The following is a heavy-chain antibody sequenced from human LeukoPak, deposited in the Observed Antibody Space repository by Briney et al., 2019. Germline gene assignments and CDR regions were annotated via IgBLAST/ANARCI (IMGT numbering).Heavy chain of an antibody. CDR1: GFTFSSYG. CDR2: IWYDGSNK. V-gene: IGHV3-33*01. D-gene: IGHD6-19*01. Sequence: GRSLRLSCAASGFTFSSYGMHWVRQAPGKGLEWVAVIWYDGSNKYYADSVKGRFTISRDNSKNTLCLQMNSLRAEDTAVYYCARERQWLATDAFDIWGQGTMVTVSS. CDR3: ARERQWLATDAFDI. J-gene: IGHJ3*02.